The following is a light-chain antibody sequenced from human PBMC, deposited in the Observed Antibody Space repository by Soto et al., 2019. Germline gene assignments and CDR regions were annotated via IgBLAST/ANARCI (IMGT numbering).Light chain of an antibody. CDR3: QQYNNWPFT. J-gene: IGKJ3*01. Sequence: EIVMTQSPATLSVSPGERATLSCRASQSVSSNLAWYQQKPGQAPRLFIYGASTRATVITARFSGSGSGTEFTLAISSLQSEDFAVYYCQQYNNWPFTLGPGNKVYIK. CDR1: QSVSSN. CDR2: GAS. V-gene: IGKV3-15*01.